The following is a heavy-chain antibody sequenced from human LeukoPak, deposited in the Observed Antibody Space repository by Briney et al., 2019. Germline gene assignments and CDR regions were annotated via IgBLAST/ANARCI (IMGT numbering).Heavy chain of an antibody. CDR1: GYSISSGYY. Sequence: PSETLSLTCTVSGYSISSGYYWGWIRQPPGKGLEWIGEIYHSGSTNYNPSLKSRVTISVDKSKTQFSLKLSSVTAADTAVYYCARALSGYYDAFDIWGQGTMVTVSS. CDR3: ARALSGYYDAFDI. D-gene: IGHD3-22*01. CDR2: IYHSGST. V-gene: IGHV4-38-2*02. J-gene: IGHJ3*02.